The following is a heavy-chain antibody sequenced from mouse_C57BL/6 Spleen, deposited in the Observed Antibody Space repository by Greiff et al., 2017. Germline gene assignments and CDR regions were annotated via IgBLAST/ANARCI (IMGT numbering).Heavy chain of an antibody. J-gene: IGHJ4*01. CDR1: GYTFTVYY. Sequence: QVQLKESGAELVRPGASVKLSCKASGYTFTVYYINWVKQRPGQGLEWISRIYPGSGNTYYNEKFKGKATLTAEKSSSTAYMHLSSVTSEDSAVYFCAREDAMDYWGQGTSVTVSS. V-gene: IGHV1-76*01. CDR2: IYPGSGNT. CDR3: AREDAMDY.